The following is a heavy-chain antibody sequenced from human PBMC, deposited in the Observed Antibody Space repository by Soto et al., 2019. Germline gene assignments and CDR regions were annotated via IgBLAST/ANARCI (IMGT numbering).Heavy chain of an antibody. J-gene: IGHJ4*02. V-gene: IGHV4-4*02. Sequence: SETLSLTCAVSSGSISSSNWWSWVRQPPGKGLEWIGEIYHSGSTNYNPSLKSRVTISVDKSKNQFSLKLSSVTAADTAVYYCARGPDYDFWSGYQFGYWGQGTLVTVSS. CDR1: SGSISSSNW. D-gene: IGHD3-3*01. CDR3: ARGPDYDFWSGYQFGY. CDR2: IYHSGST.